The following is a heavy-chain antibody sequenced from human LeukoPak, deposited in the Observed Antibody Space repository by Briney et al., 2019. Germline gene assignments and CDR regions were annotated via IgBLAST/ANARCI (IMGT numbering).Heavy chain of an antibody. D-gene: IGHD7-27*01. Sequence: SVKVSCKTSGGSFGNFALNWVRQAPGQGLEWMGRIIPLLVTTEYAQKFQGRVPISADTSTTTAYMEVNILTSDDTAVYYCARGRGRDHRITGEIPFDYWGQGTLVTVSS. CDR3: ARGRGRDHRITGEIPFDY. CDR1: GGSFGNFA. J-gene: IGHJ4*02. V-gene: IGHV1-69*04. CDR2: IIPLLVTT.